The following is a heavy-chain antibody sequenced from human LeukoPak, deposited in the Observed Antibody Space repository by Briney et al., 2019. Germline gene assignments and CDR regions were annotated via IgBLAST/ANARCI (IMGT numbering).Heavy chain of an antibody. J-gene: IGHJ4*02. CDR2: ISNDAGNY. CDR1: GFTFSSYG. CDR3: AKDRRLYDILTPFDY. D-gene: IGHD3-9*01. Sequence: GGSLRLSCAASGFTFSSYGMHWVRQAPGKGLEWVALISNDAGNYYYADSVKGRFTISRDNSKNTLYLQMNSLRAEDTAVYFCAKDRRLYDILTPFDYWDQGTLVTVSS. V-gene: IGHV3-30*18.